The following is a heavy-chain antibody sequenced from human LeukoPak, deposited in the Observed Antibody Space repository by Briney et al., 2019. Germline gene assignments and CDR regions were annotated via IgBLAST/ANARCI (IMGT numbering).Heavy chain of an antibody. Sequence: ASVKVSCKASGYTFTGYYMHWVRQAPGQGPEWMGWINPNSGGTNYAQKFQGRVTMTRDTSISTAYMELSRLRSDDTAVYYCARVVYGSGNKLDYWGQGTLVTVSS. J-gene: IGHJ4*02. CDR1: GYTFTGYY. V-gene: IGHV1-2*02. CDR3: ARVVYGSGNKLDY. CDR2: INPNSGGT. D-gene: IGHD3-10*01.